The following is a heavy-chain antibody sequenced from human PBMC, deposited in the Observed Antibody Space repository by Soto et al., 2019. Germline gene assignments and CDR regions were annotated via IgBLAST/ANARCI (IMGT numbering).Heavy chain of an antibody. CDR2: IKQDGSEK. J-gene: IGHJ6*02. CDR1: GFTFSSYW. V-gene: IGHV3-7*03. D-gene: IGHD1-26*01. Sequence: PGGSLRLSCAASGFTFSSYWMSWVRQAPGKGLEWVANIKQDGSEKYYVDSVKGRFAISRDNAKNSLYLQMNSLRAEDTAVYYCARGGVGSYYYYGMDVWGQGTTVTVSS. CDR3: ARGGVGSYYYYGMDV.